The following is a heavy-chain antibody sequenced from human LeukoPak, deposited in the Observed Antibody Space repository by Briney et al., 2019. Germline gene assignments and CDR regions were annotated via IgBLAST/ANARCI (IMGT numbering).Heavy chain of an antibody. Sequence: SETLSLTCAVYGGSFSGYYWSWIRQPPGKGLEWIGEINHSGSTNYNPSLKSRVTISVDTSKNQFSLKLSSVTAADTAVYYCAREGSGSYDYYGMDVWGQGTTVTVSS. CDR1: GGSFSGYY. D-gene: IGHD1-26*01. CDR3: AREGSGSYDYYGMDV. CDR2: INHSGST. J-gene: IGHJ6*02. V-gene: IGHV4-34*01.